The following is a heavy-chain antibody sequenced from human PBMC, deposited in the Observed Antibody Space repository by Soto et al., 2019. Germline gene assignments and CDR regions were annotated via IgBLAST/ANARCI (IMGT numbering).Heavy chain of an antibody. CDR2: ISSSSSYI. CDR1: GFTFSSYS. V-gene: IGHV3-21*01. J-gene: IGHJ5*02. D-gene: IGHD6-13*01. CDR3: CYGAAAGTYGVSRWFDP. Sequence: PGGSLRLSCAASGFTFSSYSMNWVRQAPGKGLEWVSSISSSSSYIYYADSVKGRFTISRDNAKNSLYLQMNSLRAEDTAVYYCCYGAAAGTYGVSRWFDPWGQGTLVTVSS.